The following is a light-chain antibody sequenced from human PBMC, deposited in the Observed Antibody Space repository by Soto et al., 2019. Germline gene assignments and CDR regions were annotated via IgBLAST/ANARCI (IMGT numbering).Light chain of an antibody. Sequence: DIQMTQSPSSLYASVGDRVTITCRASQDVTNSLAWLQQKPGEAPKSLIYAASRLHGGDPSKFSGSGYGTQFTLTISSLKPEDFAIYYCQQYDSFPPTFGHGTKVEVK. V-gene: IGKV1-16*02. CDR2: AAS. J-gene: IGKJ1*01. CDR1: QDVTNS. CDR3: QQYDSFPPT.